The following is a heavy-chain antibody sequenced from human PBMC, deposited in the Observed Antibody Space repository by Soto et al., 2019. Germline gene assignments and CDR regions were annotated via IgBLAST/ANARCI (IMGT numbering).Heavy chain of an antibody. Sequence: PGESLKISCKGAGYRFTSYWVGWVRQMPGKGLEWMGIIYPGDSDTRYRPSCQGQVTISADKSISTAYLQWSSLKASDTAMYYCARLTSDIVLVPAATDYYYYYGMDVWGQGTTVTVSS. D-gene: IGHD2-2*01. CDR2: IYPGDSDT. CDR3: ARLTSDIVLVPAATDYYYYYGMDV. J-gene: IGHJ6*02. V-gene: IGHV5-51*03. CDR1: GYRFTSYW.